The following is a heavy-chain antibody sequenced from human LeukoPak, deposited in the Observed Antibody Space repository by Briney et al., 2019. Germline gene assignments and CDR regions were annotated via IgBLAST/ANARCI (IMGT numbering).Heavy chain of an antibody. CDR1: GFIFSNYA. D-gene: IGHD1-26*01. CDR3: ARWPGAQFAFDI. Sequence: GGSLRLSCAASGFIFSNYAMHWVRQAPGKGLEWVAVIWYDGTNKYYADSVKGRFTISRDNSKNTLFLQMNSLRAEDTAVYYCARWPGAQFAFDIWGQGTKVTVSS. J-gene: IGHJ3*02. CDR2: IWYDGTNK. V-gene: IGHV3-33*01.